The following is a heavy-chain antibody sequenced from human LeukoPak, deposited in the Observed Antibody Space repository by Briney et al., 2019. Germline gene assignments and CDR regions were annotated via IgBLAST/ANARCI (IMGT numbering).Heavy chain of an antibody. Sequence: PSETLSLTCTVSGGSITSGTYYWGWIRQPPGKGLEWIGSIYYSGSTYYNPSLKSRVTISVDTSKNQFSLNLTSVTATDTAVYYCARHGLFRSGYPDAFDIWGQGTMVTVSS. D-gene: IGHD3-3*01. CDR1: GGSITSGTYY. CDR3: ARHGLFRSGYPDAFDI. J-gene: IGHJ3*02. CDR2: IYYSGST. V-gene: IGHV4-39*01.